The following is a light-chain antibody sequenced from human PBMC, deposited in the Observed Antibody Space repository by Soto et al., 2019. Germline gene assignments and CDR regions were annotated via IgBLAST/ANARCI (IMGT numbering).Light chain of an antibody. CDR3: SSYTSISTPYV. V-gene: IGLV2-14*01. J-gene: IGLJ1*01. Sequence: QSALTQPASVSGSPGQSITISCTGTSSDVGGYNYVFWYQQHPGKAPKLMIYDVSNRPSGVSNRFSGSKSGNTASLTISGLQAEDEADYYCSSYTSISTPYVFGTGTKLTVL. CDR1: SSDVGGYNY. CDR2: DVS.